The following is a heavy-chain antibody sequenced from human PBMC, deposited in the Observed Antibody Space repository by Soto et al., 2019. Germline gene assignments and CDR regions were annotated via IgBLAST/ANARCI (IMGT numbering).Heavy chain of an antibody. V-gene: IGHV3-30*18. CDR2: ISFDGSNK. CDR1: GFPFSSFG. D-gene: IGHD1-1*01. J-gene: IGHJ6*02. CDR3: AKDTSKYSNNWPAYYGLDV. Sequence: GGSLRLSCAASGFPFSSFGMHWIRQAPGKGLEWVAVISFDGSNKYYADSVKGRFTISRDNSKTTLSLQMNSLKAEDTAVYYCAKDTSKYSNNWPAYYGLDVWGQGTTVTVSS.